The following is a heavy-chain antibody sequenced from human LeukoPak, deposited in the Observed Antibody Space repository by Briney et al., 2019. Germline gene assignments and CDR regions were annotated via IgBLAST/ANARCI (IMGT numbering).Heavy chain of an antibody. V-gene: IGHV3-9*01. D-gene: IGHD3-22*01. J-gene: IGHJ4*02. Sequence: GGSLRLSCAASGFTFDDYAMHWVRQAPGKGLEWVSGISWNSGSIGYADSVKGRFTISRDNAKNSLYLQMNSLRAEDTAVYYCARDVPYYDSSGYYYWGQGTLVTVSS. CDR1: GFTFDDYA. CDR2: ISWNSGSI. CDR3: ARDVPYYDSSGYYY.